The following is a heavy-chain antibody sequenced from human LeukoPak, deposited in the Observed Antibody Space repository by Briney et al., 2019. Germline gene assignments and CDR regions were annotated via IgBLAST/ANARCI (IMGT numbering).Heavy chain of an antibody. CDR3: AKTGDDYVWGSYRYDLDY. Sequence: ASVKVSCKAFGYTFTSNYMHWVRQAPGQGPEWMGVISPSGGSTTYAQKFQGRVTLTRDMSTSTDYLELSSLRSEDTAVYYCAKTGDDYVWGSYRYDLDYWGQGTLVTVSS. CDR1: GYTFTSNY. V-gene: IGHV1-46*01. J-gene: IGHJ4*02. CDR2: ISPSGGST. D-gene: IGHD3-16*02.